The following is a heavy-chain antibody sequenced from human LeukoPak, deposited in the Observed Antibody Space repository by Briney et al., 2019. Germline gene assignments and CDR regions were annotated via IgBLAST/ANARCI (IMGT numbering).Heavy chain of an antibody. CDR2: IYYSGSA. J-gene: IGHJ4*02. CDR3: ARGSYYGFSGNS. V-gene: IGHV4-31*03. D-gene: IGHD3-10*01. CDR1: GGAIGSDGYY. Sequence: SETLSLTCSVSGGAIGSDGYYWNWIRQHPGKGLEWIGYIYYSGSASYNPSLKSRVTISVDTSKNQFSLRLSSVTAADTAVYYCARGSYYGFSGNSWGQGSLVTVSS.